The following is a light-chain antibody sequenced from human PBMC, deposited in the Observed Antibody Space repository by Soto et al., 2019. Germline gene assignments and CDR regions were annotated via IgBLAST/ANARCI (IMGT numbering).Light chain of an antibody. J-gene: IGLJ1*01. CDR3: CSYTTSNTRQIV. V-gene: IGLV2-14*03. CDR2: DVS. Sequence: QSVLTQPASLSGSPGQSITISCPGTSSYVGGYNYVSWYQQHPGKAPKFMIYDVSSRPSGVSNRFSGSKSGNTASLTISGLQAEDEADYYCCSYTTSNTRQIVFGTGTKVTVL. CDR1: SSYVGGYNY.